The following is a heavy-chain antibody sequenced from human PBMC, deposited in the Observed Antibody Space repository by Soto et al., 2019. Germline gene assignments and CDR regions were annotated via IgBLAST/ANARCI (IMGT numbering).Heavy chain of an antibody. D-gene: IGHD6-19*01. V-gene: IGHV3-74*01. CDR1: GFTFSRHW. CDR3: AREVIAVVNTIRWFDP. Sequence: EVQLVESGGGLVQPGGSLRLSCAASGFTFSRHWMHWVRQAPGKGPVWVSRIDGDGSSADYADSVKGRFTIARDNAKNPLYLQMNSLRAEDTAVYYCAREVIAVVNTIRWFDPWGQGTLVTVSS. CDR2: IDGDGSSA. J-gene: IGHJ5*02.